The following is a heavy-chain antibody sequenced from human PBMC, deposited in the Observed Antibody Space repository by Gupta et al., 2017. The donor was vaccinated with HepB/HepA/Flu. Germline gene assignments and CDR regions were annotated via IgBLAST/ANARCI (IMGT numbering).Heavy chain of an antibody. CDR3: ARENYFDTSGYYDH. CDR2: INHSGST. CDR1: GVSFSGNF. Sequence: QVQLQQWGAGLLKPSETLTLTCAVYGVSFSGNFCTWIRQPPGKGLEWIGEINHSGSTYYNPSLKSRITISIDTSKNQFSLKLSSVTAADTAVYYCARENYFDTSGYYDHWGQGTLVTVSS. V-gene: IGHV4-34*01. J-gene: IGHJ4*02. D-gene: IGHD3-22*01.